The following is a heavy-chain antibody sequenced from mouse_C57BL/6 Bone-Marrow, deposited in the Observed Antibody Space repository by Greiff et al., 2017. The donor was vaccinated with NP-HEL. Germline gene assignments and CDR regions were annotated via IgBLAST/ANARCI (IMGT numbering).Heavy chain of an antibody. D-gene: IGHD1-1*01. V-gene: IGHV1-75*01. CDR2: IFPGSGST. CDR3: ARSGDYGSSPWFAY. CDR1: GYTFTDYY. Sequence: QVQLKESGPELVKPGASVKISCKASGYTFTDYYINWVKQRSGQGLEWIGWIFPGSGSTYYNEKFKGKATVTVDKSSSTAYMLHSNLTSEDSAVYFCARSGDYGSSPWFAYWGQGTLVTVSA. J-gene: IGHJ3*01.